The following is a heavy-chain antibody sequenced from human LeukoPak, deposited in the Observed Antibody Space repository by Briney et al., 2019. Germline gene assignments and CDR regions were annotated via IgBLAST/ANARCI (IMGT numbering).Heavy chain of an antibody. CDR3: ARGGWGTAIDY. Sequence: GGSLRLSCAASGFTFSSYAMSWVRQAPGKGLEWVSAISGSGGSTYYADSVKGRFTISRDDAKNTLDLQMNSLRAEDTAVYYCARGGWGTAIDYWAQGTLVTVSS. V-gene: IGHV3-23*01. CDR1: GFTFSSYA. J-gene: IGHJ4*02. D-gene: IGHD1-7*01. CDR2: ISGSGGST.